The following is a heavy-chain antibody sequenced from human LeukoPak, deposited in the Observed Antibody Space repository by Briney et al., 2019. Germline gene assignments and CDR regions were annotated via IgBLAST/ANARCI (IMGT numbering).Heavy chain of an antibody. V-gene: IGHV3-30-3*01. CDR2: ISYDGSNK. J-gene: IGHJ4*02. D-gene: IGHD2-2*01. CDR1: GFTFSSYA. CDR3: ARDYHHCSSTSCYILARRYYFDY. Sequence: GGSLRLSCAASGFTFSSYAMHWVRQAPGKGLEWVAVISYDGSNKYYADSVKGRFTISRDNSKNTLYLQMNSLRAEDTAVYYCARDYHHCSSTSCYILARRYYFDYWGQGTLVTVSS.